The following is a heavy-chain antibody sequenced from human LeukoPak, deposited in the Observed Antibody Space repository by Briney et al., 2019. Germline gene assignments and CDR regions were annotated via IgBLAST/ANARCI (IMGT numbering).Heavy chain of an antibody. V-gene: IGHV3-30*18. CDR1: GFTFSSYG. CDR3: AKEVVVVPAAFDDAFDI. CDR2: ISYDGSNK. D-gene: IGHD2-2*01. J-gene: IGHJ3*02. Sequence: PGGSLRLSCAASGFTFSSYGMHWVRQAPGKGLEWVAVISYDGSNKYYADSVKGRFTISRDNSKNTLYLQMNSLRAEDTAVYYCAKEVVVVPAAFDDAFDIWGQGTMVTVSS.